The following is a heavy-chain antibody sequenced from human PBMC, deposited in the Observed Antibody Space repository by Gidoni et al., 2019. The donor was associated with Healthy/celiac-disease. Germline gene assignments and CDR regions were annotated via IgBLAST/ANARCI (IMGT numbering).Heavy chain of an antibody. J-gene: IGHJ3*02. V-gene: IGHV3-64*01. Sequence: EVQLVESGGGLVQPEGSLRLSCAASGFTFSSYAMHWIRQAPGKGLEYVSAISSNGGSTYYANSVKGRFTISRDNSKNTLYLQMGSLRAEDMAVYYCARSGADYYDSSGYYWAFDIWGQGTMVTVSS. CDR3: ARSGADYYDSSGYYWAFDI. CDR1: GFTFSSYA. CDR2: ISSNGGST. D-gene: IGHD3-22*01.